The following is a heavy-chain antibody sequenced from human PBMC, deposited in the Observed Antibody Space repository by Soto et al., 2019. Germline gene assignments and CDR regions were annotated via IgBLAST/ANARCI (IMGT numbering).Heavy chain of an antibody. J-gene: IGHJ5*02. D-gene: IGHD1-1*01. V-gene: IGHV3-73*02. CDR1: GFTFSGSA. CDR3: TRPLATPGTADWWFDP. Sequence: EVQLVESGGGLVQPGGSLKLSCAASGFTFSGSAMHWVRQASGKGLEWVGRIRSKANSYATAYAASVKGRFTISRDDSKNTAYLQMNSLKTEEKAVYYCTRPLATPGTADWWFDPWGQGTMVTVSS. CDR2: IRSKANSYAT.